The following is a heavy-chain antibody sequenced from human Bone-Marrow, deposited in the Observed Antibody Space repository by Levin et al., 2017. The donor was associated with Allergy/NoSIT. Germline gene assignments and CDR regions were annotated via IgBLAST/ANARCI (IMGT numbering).Heavy chain of an antibody. V-gene: IGHV3-30*18. CDR2: ISYDGSNK. CDR1: GFTFSSYG. Sequence: GGSLRLSCAASGFTFSSYGMHWVRQAPGKGLEWVAVISYDGSNKYYADSVKGRFTISRDNSKNTLYLQMNSLRAEDTAVYYCAKVLPPVPSSSAPKYYYYGMDVWGQGTTVTVSS. D-gene: IGHD6-6*01. CDR3: AKVLPPVPSSSAPKYYYYGMDV. J-gene: IGHJ6*02.